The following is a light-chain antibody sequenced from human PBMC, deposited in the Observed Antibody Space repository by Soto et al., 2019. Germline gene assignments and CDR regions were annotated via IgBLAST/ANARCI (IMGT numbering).Light chain of an antibody. Sequence: EIVITQSQATLSVSPGERATLSCRSSQSVGSDLAWYQQKPGQAPRLVIYDIFTRDTGVPTMISGSGSGTEFTLTIRSLQSEDFAVYYCQQYNSWPLTFGGGTKVEIK. J-gene: IGKJ4*01. CDR3: QQYNSWPLT. CDR1: QSVGSD. CDR2: DIF. V-gene: IGKV3D-15*01.